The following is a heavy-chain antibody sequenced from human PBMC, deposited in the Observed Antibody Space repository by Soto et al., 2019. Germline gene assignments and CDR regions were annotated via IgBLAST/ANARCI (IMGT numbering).Heavy chain of an antibody. CDR2: IGRTGIDR. D-gene: IGHD1-1*01. V-gene: IGHV3-21*01. J-gene: IGHJ4*02. Sequence: GGSLRLSCAASGFSFSTSTMNWVRQAPGKGLEFVSSIGRTGIDRYYIDSVKGRFTISRDNAQNSLYLQMNSLRAGDTALYYCVCDDNRRYWGQGTXVTVSS. CDR3: VCDDNRRY. CDR1: GFSFSTST.